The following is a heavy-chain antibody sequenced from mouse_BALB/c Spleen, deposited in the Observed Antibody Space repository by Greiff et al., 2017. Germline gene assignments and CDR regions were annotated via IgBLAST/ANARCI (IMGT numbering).Heavy chain of an antibody. Sequence: DVQLVESGGGLVQPGGSLKLSCAASGFTFSSYGMSWVRQTPDKRLELVATINSNGGSTYYPDSVKGRFTISRDNAKNTLYLQMSSLKSEDTAMYYCARETTGYAMDYWGQGTSVTVSS. D-gene: IGHD1-1*01. CDR2: INSNGGST. V-gene: IGHV5-6-3*01. CDR3: ARETTGYAMDY. CDR1: GFTFSSYG. J-gene: IGHJ4*01.